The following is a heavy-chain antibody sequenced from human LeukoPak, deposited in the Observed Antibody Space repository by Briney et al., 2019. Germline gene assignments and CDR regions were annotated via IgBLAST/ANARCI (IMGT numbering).Heavy chain of an antibody. V-gene: IGHV3-33*01. Sequence: GGPLRLSCAASGFTFSSYGMHWVRQAPGKGLEWVAVIWYGGSNKYYADSVKGRFTISRDNSKNTLYLQMNSLRAEDTAVYYCAREAHAFDIWGQGTMVTVSS. CDR3: AREAHAFDI. CDR1: GFTFSSYG. J-gene: IGHJ3*02. CDR2: IWYGGSNK.